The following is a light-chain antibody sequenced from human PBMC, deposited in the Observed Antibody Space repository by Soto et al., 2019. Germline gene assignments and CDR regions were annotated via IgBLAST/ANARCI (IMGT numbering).Light chain of an antibody. CDR2: GAS. CDR3: QPYNNWPPWT. J-gene: IGKJ1*01. CDR1: QSVSSN. V-gene: IGKV3-15*01. Sequence: EIVMTQSPATLSVSPGERATLSCRASQSVSSNLAWYQQKPGQAPRLLIYGASTRATGIPARFSGSGSGTEFTLPIRRLQSEDFAVYYCQPYNNWPPWTFGQGTKVEIK.